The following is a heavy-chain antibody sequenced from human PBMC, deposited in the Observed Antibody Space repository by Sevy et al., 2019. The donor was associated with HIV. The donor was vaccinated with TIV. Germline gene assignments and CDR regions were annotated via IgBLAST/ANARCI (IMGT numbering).Heavy chain of an antibody. CDR2: VSAYNGNT. CDR3: ARDRGEQWLVYFDY. J-gene: IGHJ4*02. V-gene: IGHV1-18*01. Sequence: ASVKVSCKASGYTFTSYGISWVRQAPGQGLEWMGWVSAYNGNTNYAQKLKDRATMTTDTSTSTGYMEMRSLRSDDTAVYYGARDRGEQWLVYFDYWGQGTLVTVSS. CDR1: GYTFTSYG. D-gene: IGHD6-19*01.